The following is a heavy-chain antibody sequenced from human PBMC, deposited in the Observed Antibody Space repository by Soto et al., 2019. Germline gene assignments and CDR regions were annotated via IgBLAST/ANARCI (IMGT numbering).Heavy chain of an antibody. CDR1: GYTFTSYG. J-gene: IGHJ6*02. D-gene: IGHD3-22*01. CDR2: ISAYNGNT. CDR3: AREVYYYDSSGFYYYYGMDV. Sequence: ASVKVSCKASGYTFTSYGISWVRQAPGQGLEWMGWISAYNGNTNYAQKLQGRVTMTTDTSTSTAYMELRSLRSDDTAVYYCAREVYYYDSSGFYYYYGMDVWGQGTTVTVSS. V-gene: IGHV1-18*01.